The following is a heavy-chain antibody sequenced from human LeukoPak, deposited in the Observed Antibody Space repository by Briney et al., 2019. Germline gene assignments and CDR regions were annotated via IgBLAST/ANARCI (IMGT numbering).Heavy chain of an antibody. Sequence: GASVKVSCKASGGTFSSYAISWVRQAPGQGLEWMGRIIPILGIANYAQKFQGRVTMTRDTSTSTVYMELSSLRSEDTAVYYCARGYCSSTSCYPDANWGQGTLVTVSS. V-gene: IGHV1-69*04. J-gene: IGHJ4*02. CDR2: IIPILGIA. CDR3: ARGYCSSTSCYPDAN. D-gene: IGHD2-2*01. CDR1: GGTFSSYA.